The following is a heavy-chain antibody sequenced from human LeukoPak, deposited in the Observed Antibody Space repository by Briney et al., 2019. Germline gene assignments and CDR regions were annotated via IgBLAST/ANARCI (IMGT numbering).Heavy chain of an antibody. D-gene: IGHD6-13*01. J-gene: IGHJ4*02. V-gene: IGHV3-30*02. Sequence: GGSLRLSCAASGFTFSSYGMHWVRQAPGKGLEWVAFIRYDGSNKYYADSVKGRFTISRDNSKNTLYLQMNSLRADDTAVYYCARASRAYSSSRYPPDYWGQGTLVTVSS. CDR2: IRYDGSNK. CDR3: ARASRAYSSSRYPPDY. CDR1: GFTFSSYG.